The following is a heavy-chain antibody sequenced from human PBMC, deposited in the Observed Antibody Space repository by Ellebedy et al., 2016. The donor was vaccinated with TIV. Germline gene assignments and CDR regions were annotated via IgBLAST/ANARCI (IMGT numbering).Heavy chain of an antibody. D-gene: IGHD6-19*01. J-gene: IGHJ4*02. Sequence: ASVKVSCXASGYTVTRYYLHWVRQAPGQGLEWMGIIHPSDGYAKYAQKFQGRVTMTRDTSTSTVYMELSSLTSEDTAIYYCAVSAFDYWGQGTLVAVSS. CDR2: IHPSDGYA. CDR1: GYTVTRYY. V-gene: IGHV1-46*01. CDR3: AVSAFDY.